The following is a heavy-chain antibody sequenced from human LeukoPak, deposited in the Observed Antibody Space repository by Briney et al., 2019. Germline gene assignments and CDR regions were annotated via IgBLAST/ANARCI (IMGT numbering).Heavy chain of an antibody. V-gene: IGHV4-39*07. J-gene: IGHJ5*02. CDR1: GGSISSSSYY. D-gene: IGHD3-10*01. CDR2: IYYSGST. CDR3: ARVLVFYYYGSGSYPNWFDP. Sequence: SETLSLTCTVSGGSISSSSYYWGWIRQPPGKGLEWIGSIYYSGSTYYNPSLKSRVTISVDTSKNQFSLKLSSVTAADTAVYYCARVLVFYYYGSGSYPNWFDPWGQGTLVTVSS.